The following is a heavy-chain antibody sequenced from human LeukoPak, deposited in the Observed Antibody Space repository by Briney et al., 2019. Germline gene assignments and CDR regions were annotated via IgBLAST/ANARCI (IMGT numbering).Heavy chain of an antibody. Sequence: GGSLRLSCAASGLTVSSNYMTWVRQAPGKGLEWVSIIHTNGNTYYADPVKGRFTISRDNSKNTLYLQMNSLRTEDTAVYYCASSRTAASSNWFDPWGQGTLVTVSS. J-gene: IGHJ5*02. D-gene: IGHD6-13*01. CDR2: IHTNGNT. V-gene: IGHV3-53*01. CDR1: GLTVSSNY. CDR3: ASSRTAASSNWFDP.